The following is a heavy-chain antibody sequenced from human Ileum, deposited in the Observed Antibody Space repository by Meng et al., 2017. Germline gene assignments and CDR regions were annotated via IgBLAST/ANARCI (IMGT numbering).Heavy chain of an antibody. D-gene: IGHD5-18*01. Sequence: QVHLLESRPGLVMPAASLSFSGAVSGCTISSNTIWRPPRQHPGRVREWFDHSSNSDNAYYNTSLTRRVTMSMDKSNRQLSLVLTSVTAADTAIYYCATHDGYAQDFWGQGTLVTVSS. CDR2: SSNSDNA. CDR1: GCTISSNTI. V-gene: IGHV4/OR15-8*02. CDR3: ATHDGYAQDF. J-gene: IGHJ4*02.